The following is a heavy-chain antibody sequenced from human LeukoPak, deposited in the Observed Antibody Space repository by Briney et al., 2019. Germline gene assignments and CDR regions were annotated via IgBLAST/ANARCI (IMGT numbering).Heavy chain of an antibody. J-gene: IGHJ4*02. D-gene: IGHD5-18*01. CDR1: GFTFSSYS. CDR2: ISWGSNVI. Sequence: GGSLRLSCTASGFTFSSYSMNWVRQAPGKGLEWLSYISWGSNVIYYADSVKGRFTTSRDDAKNSLFLQMNSLTDEDTAVYYCARDPGYSYALDYWGRGTLVTVSS. V-gene: IGHV3-48*02. CDR3: ARDPGYSYALDY.